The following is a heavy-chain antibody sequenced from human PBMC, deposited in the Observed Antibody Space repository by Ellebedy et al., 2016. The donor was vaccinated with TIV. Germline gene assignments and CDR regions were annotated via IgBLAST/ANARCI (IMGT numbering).Heavy chain of an antibody. Sequence: PGGSLRLSCVGSGLRFSTYAMAWVRQTPGKGLDWVSGIYGGGGSTYYADSVKGRFTISRDNSKNTLYLQMNSLRAEDTAIYYCAKDQVGGDGRWVFDIWGQGTMVTVSS. CDR3: AKDQVGGDGRWVFDI. D-gene: IGHD3-16*01. CDR2: IYGGGGST. J-gene: IGHJ3*02. V-gene: IGHV3-23*01. CDR1: GLRFSTYA.